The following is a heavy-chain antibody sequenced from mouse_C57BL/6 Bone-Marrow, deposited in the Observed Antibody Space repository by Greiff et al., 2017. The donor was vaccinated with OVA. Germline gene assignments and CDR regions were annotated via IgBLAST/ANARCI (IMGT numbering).Heavy chain of an antibody. J-gene: IGHJ2*01. D-gene: IGHD4-1*01. V-gene: IGHV1-50*01. CDR2: IDPSDSYT. CDR3: ARELTPLDFDY. CDR1: GYTFTSYW. Sequence: QVHVKQSGAELVKPGASVKLSCKASGYTFTSYWMQWVKQRPGQGLEWIGEIDPSDSYTNYNQKFTGKATLTVDTSSSTAYMQLSSLTSEDSAVYYCARELTPLDFDYWGQGTTLTVSS.